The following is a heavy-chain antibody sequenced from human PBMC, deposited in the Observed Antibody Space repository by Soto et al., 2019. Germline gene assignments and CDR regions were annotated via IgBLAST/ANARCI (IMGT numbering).Heavy chain of an antibody. CDR1: GGSISSGGYS. CDR2: IYHSGST. D-gene: IGHD1-26*01. CDR3: ARGRLGKKGANWFDP. Sequence: SEPLSLTCAVSGGSISSGGYSWSWIRQPPGKGLEWIGYIYHSGSTYYNPSLKSRVTISVDRSKNQFSLKLSSVTAADTAVYYCARGRLGKKGANWFDPWGQGTLVTVSS. J-gene: IGHJ5*02. V-gene: IGHV4-30-2*01.